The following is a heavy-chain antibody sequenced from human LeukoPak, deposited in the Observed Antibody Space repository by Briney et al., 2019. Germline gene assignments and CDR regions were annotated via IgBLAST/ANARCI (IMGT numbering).Heavy chain of an antibody. CDR2: IYSGGST. Sequence: GGSLRLSCAASGFTVRSNYMSWVRQAPGKGLEWVSVIYSGGSTYYADSVKGRFTISRDNSKNTLYLQMNSLRAEDTAVYYCASAIVGATIFDYWGQGTLVTVSS. CDR1: GFTVRSNY. J-gene: IGHJ4*02. V-gene: IGHV3-66*02. D-gene: IGHD1-26*01. CDR3: ASAIVGATIFDY.